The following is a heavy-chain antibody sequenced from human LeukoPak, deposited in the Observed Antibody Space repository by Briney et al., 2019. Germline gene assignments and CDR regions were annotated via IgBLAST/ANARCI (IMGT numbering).Heavy chain of an antibody. Sequence: PSQTLSLTCTVSGGSISSGGYYWSWIRQHPGKGLECIGYIYYSGSTYYNPSLKSRITISLDTSKNQFSLKLSSVTAADTAVYYCARMPMTTVTYGMDVWGQGTTVTVSS. CDR1: GGSISSGGYY. CDR2: IYYSGST. J-gene: IGHJ6*02. D-gene: IGHD4-17*01. V-gene: IGHV4-31*02. CDR3: ARMPMTTVTYGMDV.